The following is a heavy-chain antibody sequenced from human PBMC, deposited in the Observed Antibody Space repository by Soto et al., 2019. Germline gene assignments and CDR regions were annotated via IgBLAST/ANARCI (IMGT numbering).Heavy chain of an antibody. Sequence: PGGSLRLSCVGSGFTFSSYSMNWVRQAPGTGLEWVSYISTSSGTIYYADSVKGRFTISRDNGKNSLYLQMNSLRDEDTAVYYCARDVLTSRYIPFDYWGQGALVTVSS. V-gene: IGHV3-48*02. J-gene: IGHJ4*02. CDR3: ARDVLTSRYIPFDY. CDR2: ISTSSGTI. D-gene: IGHD2-2*02. CDR1: GFTFSSYS.